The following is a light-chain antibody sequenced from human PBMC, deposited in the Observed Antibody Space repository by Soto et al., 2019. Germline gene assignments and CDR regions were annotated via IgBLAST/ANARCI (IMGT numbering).Light chain of an antibody. J-gene: IGKJ1*01. V-gene: IGKV1-39*01. CDR2: AAT. CDR3: QQNFNFPRT. CDR1: QTIDTY. Sequence: DIQLTQSPSSLSASVGDRVTITCRASQTIDTYLNWYQHKPGTAPKVLIYAATYLQNGVPSRFSGTGSGADFTLTNSSLQPEDFATYYCQQNFNFPRTFGQGTKVDIK.